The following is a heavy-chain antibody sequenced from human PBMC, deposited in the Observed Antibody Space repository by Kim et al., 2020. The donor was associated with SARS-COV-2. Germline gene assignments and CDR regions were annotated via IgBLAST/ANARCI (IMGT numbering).Heavy chain of an antibody. D-gene: IGHD2-2*01. CDR2: IYYSGST. J-gene: IGHJ6*01. Sequence: SETLSLTCPVSGGSISSYYWSWIRQPPGKGLEWIGYIYYSGSTNYNPSLKSRVTISVDTSKNQFSLKLSSVTAADTASYYCARDLVVVTAAGGYYYYCM. V-gene: IGHV4-59*13. CDR3: ARDLVVVTAAGGYYYYCM. CDR1: GGSISSYY.